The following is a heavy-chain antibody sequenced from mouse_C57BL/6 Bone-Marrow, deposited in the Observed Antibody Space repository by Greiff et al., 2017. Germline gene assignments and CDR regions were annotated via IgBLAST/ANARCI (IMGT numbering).Heavy chain of an antibody. J-gene: IGHJ4*01. D-gene: IGHD1-1*01. CDR2: IYPGSGST. CDR1: GYTFTSYW. V-gene: IGHV1-55*01. Sequence: QVQLQQPGAELVKPGASVKMSCKASGYTFTSYWITWVKQRPGQGLEWIGDIYPGSGSTNYNEKFKSKATLTVDTSSSTAYMKLSSLTSEDSAFYYCARLWYYGSISYSAMDYWGQGTSVTVSS. CDR3: ARLWYYGSISYSAMDY.